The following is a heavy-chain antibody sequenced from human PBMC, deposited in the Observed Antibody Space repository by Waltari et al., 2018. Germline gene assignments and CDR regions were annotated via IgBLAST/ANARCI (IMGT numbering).Heavy chain of an antibody. J-gene: IGHJ6*02. CDR3: ARSATVGFYYYYGMDV. CDR2: ISSSGSTI. Sequence: EVQLVESGGGLVQPGGSLRLSCAASGFTFSSYEMNWVRQAPGKGLEWVSYISSSGSTIYYADSLKGRLTISIYNAKNSLYLQMNSLRAEDTAVYYCARSATVGFYYYYGMDVWGQGTTVTVSS. D-gene: IGHD4-4*01. CDR1: GFTFSSYE. V-gene: IGHV3-48*03.